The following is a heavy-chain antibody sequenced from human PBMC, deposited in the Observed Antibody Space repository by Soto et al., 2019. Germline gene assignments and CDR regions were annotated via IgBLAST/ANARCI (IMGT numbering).Heavy chain of an antibody. CDR3: ARDVVRYFDFGTPPDYGMDV. D-gene: IGHD3-9*01. J-gene: IGHJ6*02. V-gene: IGHV3-33*01. CDR1: GFTFSSYG. Sequence: GGSLRLSCAASGFTFSSYGMHWVRQAPGKGLEWVAVIWYDGSNKYYADSVKGRFTISRDNSKNTLYLQMNSLRAEDTAVYYCARDVVRYFDFGTPPDYGMDVWGQGTTVTVSS. CDR2: IWYDGSNK.